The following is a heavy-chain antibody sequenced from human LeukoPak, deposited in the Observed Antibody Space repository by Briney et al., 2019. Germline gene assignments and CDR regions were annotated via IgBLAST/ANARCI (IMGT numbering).Heavy chain of an antibody. CDR3: ARSLPLDTHRYMDV. J-gene: IGHJ6*03. CDR2: INHSGST. Sequence: KSSETLSLTCAVYGGSFSGYYWSWIRQPPGKGLEWIGEINHSGSTNYNPSLKSRVTISVDTSKNQFSLKLSSVTAADTAVYYCARSLPLDTHRYMDVWGKGTTVTVSS. D-gene: IGHD5-18*01. CDR1: GGSFSGYY. V-gene: IGHV4-34*01.